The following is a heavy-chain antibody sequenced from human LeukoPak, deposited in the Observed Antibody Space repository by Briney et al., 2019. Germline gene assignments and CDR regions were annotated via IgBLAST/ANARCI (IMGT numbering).Heavy chain of an antibody. V-gene: IGHV4-34*01. Sequence: SETLSLTCTVSGGSFSGYYWSWIRQPPGKGLEWIGEINHSGSTNYNPSLKSRVTISVDTSKNQFSLKLSSVTAADTAVYYCARIVVGDPYYYYYYMDVWGKGTTVTVSS. CDR3: ARIVVGDPYYYYYYMDV. CDR2: INHSGST. J-gene: IGHJ6*03. D-gene: IGHD3-22*01. CDR1: GGSFSGYY.